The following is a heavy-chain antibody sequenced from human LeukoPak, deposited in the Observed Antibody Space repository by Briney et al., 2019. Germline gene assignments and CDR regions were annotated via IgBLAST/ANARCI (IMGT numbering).Heavy chain of an antibody. CDR2: ISYDGSNK. V-gene: IGHV3-30*18. CDR3: AKVFQIGDRHYFDY. Sequence: GGSLRLSCAASGFTFSSYGMHWVRQAPGKGLEWVAVISYDGSNKYYADSVKGRFTISRDNSKNTLYLQMNSLRAEDTAVYYCAKVFQIGDRHYFDYWGQGTRVTVSS. J-gene: IGHJ4*02. CDR1: GFTFSSYG. D-gene: IGHD3-16*01.